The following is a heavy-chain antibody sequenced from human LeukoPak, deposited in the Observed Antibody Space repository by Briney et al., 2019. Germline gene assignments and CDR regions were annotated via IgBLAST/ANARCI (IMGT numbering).Heavy chain of an antibody. CDR3: AKEKTYYDFWSGYSPRYFDY. V-gene: IGHV3-23*01. CDR2: ISGSGGST. Sequence: GGSLRLSCAASGFTFSSYAMSWVRQAPGKGLEWVSAISGSGGSTYYADSVKGRLTISRDNSKNTLYLQMNSLRAEDTAVYYCAKEKTYYDFWSGYSPRYFDYWGQGTLVTVSS. CDR1: GFTFSSYA. D-gene: IGHD3-3*01. J-gene: IGHJ4*02.